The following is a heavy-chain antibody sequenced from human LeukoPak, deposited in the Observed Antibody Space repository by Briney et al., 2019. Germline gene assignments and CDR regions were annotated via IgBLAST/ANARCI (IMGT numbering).Heavy chain of an antibody. V-gene: IGHV1-69*13. CDR1: GGTFSSYA. CDR3: ARTMVRGAQHFDY. Sequence: SVKVSCKASGGTFSSYAISWVRQAPGQGLEWMGGIIPIFGTANYAQKFQGRVTITADESTSTAYMELSSLRSEDTAVYYCARTMVRGAQHFDYWGQGTLVTVSS. J-gene: IGHJ4*02. CDR2: IIPIFGTA. D-gene: IGHD3-10*01.